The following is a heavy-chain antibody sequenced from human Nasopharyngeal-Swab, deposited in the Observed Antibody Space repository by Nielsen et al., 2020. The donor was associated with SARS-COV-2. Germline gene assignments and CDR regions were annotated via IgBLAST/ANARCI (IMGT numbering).Heavy chain of an antibody. CDR2: ISGSGSTI. J-gene: IGHJ4*02. CDR3: ARDDSSGYYGY. V-gene: IGHV3-11*01. CDR1: GFTFSDYY. Sequence: GESLKISCAASGFTFSDYYMSWIRQAPGKGLEGVSYISGSGSTIYYAGSVKGRFTMSRDNAKNSVYLQMNSLRAEDTAVYYCARDDSSGYYGYWGQGTLVTVSS. D-gene: IGHD3-22*01.